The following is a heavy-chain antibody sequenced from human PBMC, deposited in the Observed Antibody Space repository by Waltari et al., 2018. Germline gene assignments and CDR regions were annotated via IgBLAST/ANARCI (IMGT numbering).Heavy chain of an antibody. CDR2: ISSGSSYI. Sequence: EVQLVGSGGGLVKPGGSLRLYCAASGFTFSSYTMNCVRQAPGKGLEWVSSISSGSSYIYYADSVKGRFTSTRDNAKNSLYLQMNSLRVEDTAVYYCAREWGVMVGTAGFYFDYWGQGALVTVSS. V-gene: IGHV3-21*01. CDR1: GFTFSSYT. CDR3: AREWGVMVGTAGFYFDY. D-gene: IGHD2-15*01. J-gene: IGHJ4*02.